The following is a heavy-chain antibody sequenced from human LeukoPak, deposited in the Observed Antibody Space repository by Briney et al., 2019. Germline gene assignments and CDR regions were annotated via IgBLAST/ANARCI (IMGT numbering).Heavy chain of an antibody. J-gene: IGHJ4*02. CDR1: GFTFNTYW. V-gene: IGHV3-7*01. CDR3: ARDIKAGYFDL. CDR2: IKEDGTRD. Sequence: GGSLRLSCAASGFTFNTYWMSWVRQAPGKGLEWLANIKEDGTRDYFVESVKGRFTISKDNAKTSLYLQLNSLRAEDTAVYYCARDIKAGYFDLWGQGTLVTVSS.